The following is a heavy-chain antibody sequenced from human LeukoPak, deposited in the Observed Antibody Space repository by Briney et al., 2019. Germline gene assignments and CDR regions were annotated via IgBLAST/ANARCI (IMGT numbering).Heavy chain of an antibody. D-gene: IGHD3/OR15-3a*01. J-gene: IGHJ6*02. CDR1: GYTLTELS. Sequence: ASVKVSCKVSGYTLTELSMHWVRQAPGKGLEWMGGFDPEDGETIYAQKFQGRDTMTEDTSTDTAYMELSSLRSEDTAVYYCATWTDYYYGMDVWGQGTTVTVSS. CDR3: ATWTDYYYGMDV. CDR2: FDPEDGET. V-gene: IGHV1-24*01.